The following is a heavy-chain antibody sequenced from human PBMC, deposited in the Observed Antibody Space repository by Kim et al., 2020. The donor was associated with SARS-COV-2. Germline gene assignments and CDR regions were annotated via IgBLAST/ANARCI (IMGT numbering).Heavy chain of an antibody. CDR1: GGSISSYY. CDR3: ARDHREWLQYTANWYFDL. Sequence: SQTLSFTCTVSGGSISSYYWSWIRQPPGKGLEWIGYIYYSGSTNYNPSLKSRVTISVDTSKNQFSLKLSSVTAADTAVYYCARDHREWLQYTANWYFDLW. J-gene: IGHJ2*01. D-gene: IGHD3-3*01. CDR2: IYYSGST. V-gene: IGHV4-59*01.